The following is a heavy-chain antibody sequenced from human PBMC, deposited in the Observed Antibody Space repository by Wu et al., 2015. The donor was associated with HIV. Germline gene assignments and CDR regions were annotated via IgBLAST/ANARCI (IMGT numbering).Heavy chain of an antibody. CDR2: MNPNSGNT. CDR3: ARGPDILTGYYARDFDY. D-gene: IGHD3-9*01. V-gene: IGHV1-8*01. J-gene: IGHJ4*02. CDR1: GGTFSNYA. Sequence: QVQLVQSGAEVKKPGSSVKVSCKASGGTFSNYAISWVRQATGQGLEWMGWMNPNSGNTGYAQKFQGRVTMTRNTSISTAYMELSSLRSEDTAVYYCARGPDILTGYYARDFDYWGQGTLVTVSS.